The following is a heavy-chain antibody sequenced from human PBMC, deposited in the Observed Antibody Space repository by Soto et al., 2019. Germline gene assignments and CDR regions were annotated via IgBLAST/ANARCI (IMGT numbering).Heavy chain of an antibody. CDR3: ARDRGYDTYYDFWSGYYTGMDFDY. J-gene: IGHJ4*02. CDR2: IWYDGSNK. D-gene: IGHD3-3*01. V-gene: IGHV3-33*01. Sequence: GGSLRLSCAASGFTFSSYGMHWVRQAPGKGLEWVAVIWYDGSNKYYADSVKGRFTISRDNSKNRLYLQMNSLRAEDTAVYYCARDRGYDTYYDFWSGYYTGMDFDYWGQGTLVTVSS. CDR1: GFTFSSYG.